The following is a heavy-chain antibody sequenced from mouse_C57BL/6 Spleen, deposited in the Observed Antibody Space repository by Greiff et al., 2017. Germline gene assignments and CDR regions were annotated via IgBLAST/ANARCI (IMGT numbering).Heavy chain of an antibody. J-gene: IGHJ4*01. CDR1: GFTFSSYA. Sequence: EVKVVESGGGLVKPGGSLKLSCAASGFTFSSYAMSWVRQTPEKRLEWVATISDGGSYTYYPDNVKGRFTISRDNAKNNLYLQMSHLKSEDTAMYYCARGLLYYDYDGYAMDYWGQGTSVTVSS. V-gene: IGHV5-4*03. D-gene: IGHD2-4*01. CDR3: ARGLLYYDYDGYAMDY. CDR2: ISDGGSYT.